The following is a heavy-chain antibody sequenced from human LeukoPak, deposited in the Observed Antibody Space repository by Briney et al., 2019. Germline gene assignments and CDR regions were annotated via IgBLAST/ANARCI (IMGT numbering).Heavy chain of an antibody. V-gene: IGHV4-34*01. D-gene: IGHD6-19*01. CDR3: ARGFGSGWSTLFDY. J-gene: IGHJ4*02. CDR1: GGSFSGYY. Sequence: PSETLSLTCAVYGGSFSGYYWNWIRQSPGKELEWIGEINHSGSTNYNPSLKSRVTISVDTSKNQFSLKLSSVTAADTTVYCCARGFGSGWSTLFDYWGQGTLVTVSS. CDR2: INHSGST.